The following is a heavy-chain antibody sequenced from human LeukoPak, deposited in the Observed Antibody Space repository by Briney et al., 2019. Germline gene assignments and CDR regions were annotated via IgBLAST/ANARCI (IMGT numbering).Heavy chain of an antibody. CDR1: GFTFSGYW. J-gene: IGHJ4*02. Sequence: GGSLRLSCAASGFTFSGYWMSWVRQAPGKGLEGVAKIKQDGSEKYYVDSVKGRFTISRDNAKKSLYLQMNSLRDEDAALYYCGRGGMGSYLWGQGTLVTVSS. CDR2: IKQDGSEK. CDR3: GRGGMGSYL. D-gene: IGHD3-16*01. V-gene: IGHV3-7*04.